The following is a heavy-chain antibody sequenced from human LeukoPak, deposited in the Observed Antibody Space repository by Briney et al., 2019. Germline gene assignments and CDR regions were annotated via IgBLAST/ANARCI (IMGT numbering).Heavy chain of an antibody. J-gene: IGHJ5*02. CDR1: GGSISSGDYF. Sequence: PSQTLSLTCTVSGGSISSGDYFWSWIRQPPGKGLEWIGYIYYSGSTSYNPSLKSRVDISVDTSRNQFSLKLSSVTAANTAVYYCARDDYDSSAYSEAAWFDPWGQGTLVTVSS. V-gene: IGHV4-30-4*01. D-gene: IGHD3-22*01. CDR2: IYYSGST. CDR3: ARDDYDSSAYSEAAWFDP.